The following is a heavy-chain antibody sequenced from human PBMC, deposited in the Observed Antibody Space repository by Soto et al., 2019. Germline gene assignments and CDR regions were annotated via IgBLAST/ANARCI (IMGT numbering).Heavy chain of an antibody. CDR1: GFSLRNSGVD. CDR3: AHLTTGGFYFDY. V-gene: IGHV2-5*02. Sequence: QITFKESGPTLVKPTQTLTLTCTFSGFSLRNSGVDVGWIRQPPGKALELLALIYWDDDTRYSPSLKSRLTITKDTSKNQVVLTMTNMDPVDTATYYCAHLTTGGFYFDYWGQGTLVTVSS. CDR2: IYWDDDT. J-gene: IGHJ4*02. D-gene: IGHD4-17*01.